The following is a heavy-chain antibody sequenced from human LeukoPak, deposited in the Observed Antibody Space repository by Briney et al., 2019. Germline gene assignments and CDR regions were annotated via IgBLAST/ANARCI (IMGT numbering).Heavy chain of an antibody. Sequence: PSETLSLTCTVSGGSISSYYWSWIRQPPGKGLEWIGYIYYSGSTNYNPSLKSRVTISVDTSKNQFSLKLSSVTAADTAVYYCARVEAAAGPYYFDYWGQGTLVTVSS. CDR3: ARVEAAAGPYYFDY. D-gene: IGHD6-13*01. CDR1: GGSISSYY. J-gene: IGHJ4*02. CDR2: IYYSGST. V-gene: IGHV4-59*01.